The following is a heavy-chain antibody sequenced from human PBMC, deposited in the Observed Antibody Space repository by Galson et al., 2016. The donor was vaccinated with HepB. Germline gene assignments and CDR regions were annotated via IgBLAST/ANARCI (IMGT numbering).Heavy chain of an antibody. CDR3: AKGGTAHKMIIGMDV. CDR1: GLTFSAYG. V-gene: IGHV3-30*18. CDR2: VSFDGRES. Sequence: SLRLSCAVSGLTFSAYGVHWVRLVPGKGLEWVGVVSFDGRESHYADSVRGRFTISRDNSKNTVSLQMNTLSTDDTAVYHCAKGGTAHKMIIGMDVWGQGTTVIVSS. D-gene: IGHD3-16*01. J-gene: IGHJ6*02.